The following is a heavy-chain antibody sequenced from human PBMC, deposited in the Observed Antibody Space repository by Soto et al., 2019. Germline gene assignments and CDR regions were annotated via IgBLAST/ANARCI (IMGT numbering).Heavy chain of an antibody. J-gene: IGHJ6*02. CDR2: ISGYNGNT. Sequence: VQLVESGAEVKKPGASVKVSCKASGYTFTNYGISWVRQAPGQGLEWMGWISGYNGNTKYAQKFQGRVTMTTETPTNTAYMELRSLRSDDTAVYYCARDREYYYDSSGNYYYHYGMDVWGQGTTVTVS. CDR3: ARDREYYYDSSGNYYYHYGMDV. CDR1: GYTFTNYG. V-gene: IGHV1-18*04. D-gene: IGHD3-22*01.